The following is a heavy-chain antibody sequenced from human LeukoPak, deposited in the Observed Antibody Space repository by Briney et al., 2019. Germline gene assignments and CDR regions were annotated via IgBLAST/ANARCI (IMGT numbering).Heavy chain of an antibody. V-gene: IGHV3-73*01. D-gene: IGHD3-22*01. J-gene: IGHJ4*02. CDR2: IRSIAKNYAT. Sequence: GESLKISCKGSGYSFTTYWIGWVRQASGKGLEWVGRIRSIAKNYATTYAASVKGRFTISRDDSNNKAFLQMNSLKTEDTAVYYCTSKTYYYDSSGYSDYWGQGTLVTVSS. CDR1: GYSFTTYW. CDR3: TSKTYYYDSSGYSDY.